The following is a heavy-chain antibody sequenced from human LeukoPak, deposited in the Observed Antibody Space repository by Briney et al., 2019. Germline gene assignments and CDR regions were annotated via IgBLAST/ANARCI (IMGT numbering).Heavy chain of an antibody. J-gene: IGHJ4*02. D-gene: IGHD6-19*01. CDR2: IRRDGSET. CDR3: ARAEGSGWYKS. Sequence: PGGSLRLSCAASGLILSKYWMTWVRRAPGKGLEWVANIRRDGSETHYVDPVMGRFTISRDNAKNSLYLQMNSLRAEDTAVYYCARAEGSGWYKSWGQGTLVTVSS. CDR1: GLILSKYW. V-gene: IGHV3-7*01.